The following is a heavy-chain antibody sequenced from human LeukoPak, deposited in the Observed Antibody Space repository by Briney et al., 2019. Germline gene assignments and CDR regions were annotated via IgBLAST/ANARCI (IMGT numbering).Heavy chain of an antibody. D-gene: IGHD6-6*01. J-gene: IGHJ4*02. CDR2: INQDGSGK. V-gene: IGHV3-7*01. CDR3: ASRLNYFEY. CDR1: GFTFNNYW. Sequence: PGGSLRLSCAASGFTFNNYWMTWVRQAPGKGLEWVANINQDGSGKEYVDSVKGRFTISRDNAKNSLNLQMNSLRAEDAAVYYCASRLNYFEYWGQGALVTVSS.